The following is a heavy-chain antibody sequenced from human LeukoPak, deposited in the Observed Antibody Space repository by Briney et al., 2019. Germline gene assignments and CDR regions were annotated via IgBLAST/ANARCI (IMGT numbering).Heavy chain of an antibody. J-gene: IGHJ4*02. CDR2: ISYDGSNK. V-gene: IGHV3-30-3*01. D-gene: IGHD3-3*01. Sequence: GRSLRLSCAASGFTFSSYAMHWVRQAPGKGLEWVAVISYDGSNKYYADSVKGRFTISRDNSKNTLYLQMNSLRAEDTAVYYCARENLESWSIIDYWGQGTLVTVSS. CDR1: GFTFSSYA. CDR3: ARENLESWSIIDY.